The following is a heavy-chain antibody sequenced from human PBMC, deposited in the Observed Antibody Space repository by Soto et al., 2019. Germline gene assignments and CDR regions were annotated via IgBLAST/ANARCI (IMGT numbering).Heavy chain of an antibody. V-gene: IGHV3-23*01. CDR2: VSGSGGGS. D-gene: IGHD2-15*01. CDR3: AKSYCGGGRCFQFDC. CDR1: GFTFSNHA. J-gene: IGHJ4*02. Sequence: GGSLRLSCAASGFTFSNHAMSWVRQAPGKGLGWVSTVSGSGGGSYYGDSVEGRFTISRDNSNNMLFLQMNSLRAEDTALYYCAKSYCGGGRCFQFDCWGQGTQVTVSS.